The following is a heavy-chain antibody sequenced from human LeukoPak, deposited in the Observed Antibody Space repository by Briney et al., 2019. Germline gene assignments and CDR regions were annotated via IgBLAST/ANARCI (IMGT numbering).Heavy chain of an antibody. V-gene: IGHV4-39*01. J-gene: IGHJ5*02. Sequence: KPSETLSLTCTVSGGSIISSSYYWGWIRQPPGKGLEWIGGIYYSGSTYCNPSLKSRVTMSVDTSKKQFSLKLSSVTAADTAVYYCARRLSSGSYYWFDPWGQGTLVTVSS. CDR1: GGSIISSSYY. D-gene: IGHD3-10*01. CDR2: IYYSGST. CDR3: ARRLSSGSYYWFDP.